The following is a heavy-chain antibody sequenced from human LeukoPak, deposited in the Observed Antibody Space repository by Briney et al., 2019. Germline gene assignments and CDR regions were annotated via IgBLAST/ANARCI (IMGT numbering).Heavy chain of an antibody. CDR2: INHSGST. CDR3: ARRGYSYRL. CDR1: GGSFSGYY. J-gene: IGHJ4*02. V-gene: IGHV4-34*01. Sequence: SETLSLTCAVYGGSFSGYYWSWIRQPPGKGLEWIGEINHSGSTNYNPSLKSRVTISVDTSKNQFSLKVSSVTAADTAVYYCARRGYSYRLWGQGTLVTVSS. D-gene: IGHD5-18*01.